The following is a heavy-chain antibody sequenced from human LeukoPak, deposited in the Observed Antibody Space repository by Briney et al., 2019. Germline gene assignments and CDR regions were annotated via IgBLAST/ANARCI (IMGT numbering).Heavy chain of an antibody. V-gene: IGHV3-23*01. Sequence: GRSLRLSCAASGFTFSSYAMGWVRQAPGKGLEWVSAISGSGGSTYYADSVKGRFTISRDNSKNTLYLQMNSLRAEDTAVYYCAKGGWDGDAFDIWGQGTMVTVSS. CDR1: GFTFSSYA. CDR3: AKGGWDGDAFDI. J-gene: IGHJ3*02. CDR2: ISGSGGST. D-gene: IGHD1-26*01.